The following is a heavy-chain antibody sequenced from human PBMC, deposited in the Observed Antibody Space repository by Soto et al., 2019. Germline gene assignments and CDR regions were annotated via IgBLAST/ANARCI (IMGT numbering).Heavy chain of an antibody. CDR1: GFTFTSSA. Sequence: SVKVSCKASGFTFTSSAVQWVRPARGQRLEWIGWIVVGSGNTNYAQKFQERATITADESTSTAYMELSSLRSEDTAVYYCASRVGSYYYDSSGYCPLDYWGQGTLVTVSS. D-gene: IGHD3-22*01. V-gene: IGHV1-58*01. J-gene: IGHJ4*02. CDR3: ASRVGSYYYDSSGYCPLDY. CDR2: IVVGSGNT.